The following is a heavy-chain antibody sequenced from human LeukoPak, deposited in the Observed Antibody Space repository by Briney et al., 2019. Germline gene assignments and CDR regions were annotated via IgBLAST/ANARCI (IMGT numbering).Heavy chain of an antibody. CDR1: GGSISSGGYS. Sequence: SQTLSLTCAVSGGSISSGGYSWSWIRQPPGKGLEWIGYIYHKGNTYYSPSPKSRVTISVDRSKNQLSLKLSSVTAADTAMYYCASGGYSYGFDYWGQGTLVTVSS. V-gene: IGHV4-30-2*01. D-gene: IGHD5-18*01. J-gene: IGHJ4*02. CDR3: ASGGYSYGFDY. CDR2: IYHKGNT.